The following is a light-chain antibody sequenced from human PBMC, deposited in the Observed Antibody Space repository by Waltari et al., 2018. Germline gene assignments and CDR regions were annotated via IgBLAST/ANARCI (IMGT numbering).Light chain of an antibody. CDR2: PTS. CDR1: QGVGKY. Sequence: EIVLTQSPGTLSLSPGERATLSCRASQGVGKYLAGYQQRPGQAPRLLLYPTSIRATGIPDRFSGSGYGTDFSLTISRLEPEDFAVFYCQKYDFLPATFGQGTTVEIK. J-gene: IGKJ1*01. CDR3: QKYDFLPAT. V-gene: IGKV3-20*01.